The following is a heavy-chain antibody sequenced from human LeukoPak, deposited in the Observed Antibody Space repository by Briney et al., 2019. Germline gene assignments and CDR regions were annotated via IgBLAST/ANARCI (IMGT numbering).Heavy chain of an antibody. V-gene: IGHV3-43D*04. CDR3: AKDKGHSSWYGYFDY. Sequence: GGSLRLSCAASGFTFDDYAMYWVRQAPGKGLECVSFISWDGGSTYYADSVKGRFTISRDNGKNSLYLQMNSLRAEDTALYYCAKDKGHSSWYGYFDYWGQGTLVTVSS. D-gene: IGHD6-13*01. CDR1: GFTFDDYA. J-gene: IGHJ4*02. CDR2: ISWDGGST.